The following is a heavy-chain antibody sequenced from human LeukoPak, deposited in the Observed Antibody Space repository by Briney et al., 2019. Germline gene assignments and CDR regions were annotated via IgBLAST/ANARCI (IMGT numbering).Heavy chain of an antibody. J-gene: IGHJ4*02. V-gene: IGHV3-23*01. Sequence: GGSLRLSCAASGFTFNSYAMNWVRQAPGKGLEWVSAIVGSGGSTYYADSVKGRFTISRDNSKITLYLQMNSLRAEDTAVYYCAKEMYCSGGRCKTFDYWGQGTLVTVSS. CDR1: GFTFNSYA. CDR3: AKEMYCSGGRCKTFDY. CDR2: IVGSGGST. D-gene: IGHD2-15*01.